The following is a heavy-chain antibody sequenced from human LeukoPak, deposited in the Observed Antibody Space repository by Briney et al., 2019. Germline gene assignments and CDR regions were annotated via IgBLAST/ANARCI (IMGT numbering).Heavy chain of an antibody. J-gene: IGHJ6*03. D-gene: IGHD6-13*01. Sequence: SETLSLTCTVSDDSIGSYYWTWLRQPPGKGLEWIGYISYSGSTNYNPSLNSRVTISRDTSKNHFSLELSSVTAADTAVYFCARGRVSSSSWSSTYYYYFYMDVWGKGTTVTVSS. CDR2: ISYSGST. CDR3: ARGRVSSSSWSSTYYYYFYMDV. V-gene: IGHV4-59*01. CDR1: DDSIGSYY.